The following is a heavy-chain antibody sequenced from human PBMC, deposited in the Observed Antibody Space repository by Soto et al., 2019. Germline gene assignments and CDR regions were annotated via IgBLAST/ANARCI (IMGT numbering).Heavy chain of an antibody. V-gene: IGHV3-15*07. D-gene: IGHD6-19*01. CDR1: GFTFSNAW. Sequence: GGSLRLSCAASGFTFSNAWMNWVRQAPGKGLEWVGRIKSKTDGGTTDYAAPVKGRFTISRDDSKNTLYLQMNSLKTEDTAVYYCTTALPETGHLGIAVAGMKSGYYYYGMDVWGQGTTVTVSS. J-gene: IGHJ6*02. CDR3: TTALPETGHLGIAVAGMKSGYYYYGMDV. CDR2: IKSKTDGGTT.